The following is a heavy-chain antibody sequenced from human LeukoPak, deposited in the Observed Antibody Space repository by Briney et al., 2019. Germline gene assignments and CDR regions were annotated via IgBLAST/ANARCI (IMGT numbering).Heavy chain of an antibody. CDR3: AKSGYSYASIGYFDY. J-gene: IGHJ4*02. CDR2: IRYDGSNE. V-gene: IGHV3-30*02. CDR1: GFTFSSYG. D-gene: IGHD5-18*01. Sequence: GGSLRLSCAASGFTFSSYGIHWVRQAPGKGLEWVAFIRYDGSNEYYAESVKGRFTISRDRSKKTLYLQMNSLRAEDTAVYYCAKSGYSYASIGYFDYWGQGTLATVSS.